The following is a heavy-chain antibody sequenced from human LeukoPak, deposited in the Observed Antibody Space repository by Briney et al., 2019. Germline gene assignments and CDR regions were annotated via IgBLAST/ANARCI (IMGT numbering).Heavy chain of an antibody. V-gene: IGHV3-23*01. CDR3: VYQLWLSGAFDI. J-gene: IGHJ3*02. CDR1: GFSFSNFG. Sequence: PGGSLRLSCAASGFSFSNFGMNWVRQGLGKGLEWVSSITGRGSSAYYADSVKGRFTISRDNSKNTLYLQMNSLRAEDTAVYYCVYQLWLSGAFDIWGQGTMVTVSS. D-gene: IGHD5-18*01. CDR2: ITGRGSSA.